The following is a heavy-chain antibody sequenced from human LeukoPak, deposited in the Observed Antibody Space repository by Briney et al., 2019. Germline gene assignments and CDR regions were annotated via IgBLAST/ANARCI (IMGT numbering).Heavy chain of an antibody. Sequence: KPSETLSLTCAVYGGSLSGYYWTWIRQPPGKGLEWIGEINHSGRTNYNPSLTSRVTISLDTPKKHFSLKLSSMTAADTAVYYCARQIDVGCSSTSCYGHGAFDVWGQGTVVTVSS. CDR1: GGSLSGYY. CDR2: INHSGRT. D-gene: IGHD2-2*01. J-gene: IGHJ3*01. V-gene: IGHV4-34*01. CDR3: ARQIDVGCSSTSCYGHGAFDV.